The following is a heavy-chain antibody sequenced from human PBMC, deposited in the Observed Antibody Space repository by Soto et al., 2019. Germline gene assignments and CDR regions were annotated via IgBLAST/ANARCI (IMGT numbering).Heavy chain of an antibody. CDR1: GYTLTELS. CDR2: FDPEDGET. D-gene: IGHD6-25*01. J-gene: IGHJ5*02. V-gene: IGHV1-24*01. CDR3: VTGLSGGRFDP. Sequence: ASVKVSCKVSGYTLTELSMHWVRQAPGKGREWMGGFDPEDGETIYAQKFQRRVTMTEDTSTDTAYMELSSLRSEQRAVYYCVTGLSGGRFDPWGQGPLVTVA.